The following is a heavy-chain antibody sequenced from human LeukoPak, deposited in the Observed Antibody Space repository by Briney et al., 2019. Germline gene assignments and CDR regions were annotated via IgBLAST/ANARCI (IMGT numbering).Heavy chain of an antibody. Sequence: GGSLRLSCAASGFTFSRYSINWVRQAPGKGLEWVSYISNSRSTIYYADSVKGRFTISRDNANNSLFLQMNSLRDEDTAVYYCARESEGGTTIDFWGQGTLVTVSS. V-gene: IGHV3-48*02. CDR1: GFTFSRYS. CDR2: ISNSRSTI. D-gene: IGHD1-1*01. CDR3: ARESEGGTTIDF. J-gene: IGHJ4*02.